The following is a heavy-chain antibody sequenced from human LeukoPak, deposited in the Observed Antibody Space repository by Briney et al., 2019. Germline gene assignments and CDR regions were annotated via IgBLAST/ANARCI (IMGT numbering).Heavy chain of an antibody. J-gene: IGHJ4*02. CDR2: TSSDGSIK. Sequence: PGGSLRLSCTASKFTFSHYGMQWVRQAPGKGLEWVAVTSSDGSIKVYADSVKGRFTLSRDNSINTVDLQMNSLRAEDTAVYYCVKEYHSRGFGAYFDYWGQGTLVTVSS. V-gene: IGHV3-30*18. CDR3: VKEYHSRGFGAYFDY. D-gene: IGHD3-3*01. CDR1: KFTFSHYG.